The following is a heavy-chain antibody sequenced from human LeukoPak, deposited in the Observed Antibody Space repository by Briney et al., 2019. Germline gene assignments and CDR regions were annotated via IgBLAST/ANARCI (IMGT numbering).Heavy chain of an antibody. V-gene: IGHV3-74*01. D-gene: IGHD3-22*01. CDR3: ARGDYYDSIDY. Sequence: SGGSLRLSCAASGFTFSSYWMHWVRQAPGKGLVWVSRINSDGSSTSYADSVKGRFTISRDNAKDTLYLQMNSRRAEGTAVYYCARGDYYDSIDYWGQGTLVTVSS. J-gene: IGHJ4*02. CDR1: GFTFSSYW. CDR2: INSDGSST.